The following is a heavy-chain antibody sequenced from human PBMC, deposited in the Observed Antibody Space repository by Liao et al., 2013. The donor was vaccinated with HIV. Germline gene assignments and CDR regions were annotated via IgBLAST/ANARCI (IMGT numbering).Heavy chain of an antibody. V-gene: IGHV4-61*02. CDR2: IYTTGST. CDR1: GGSMSSGSYY. J-gene: IGHJ4*02. D-gene: IGHD3-22*01. Sequence: QVQLQESGPGLVKPSQTLSLTCTVSGGSMSSGSYYWTWIRQPAGKGLEWIGRIYTTGSTVYNPSLKSRVTISLDTSKNQFSLKLSSVTAADTAVYYCAREGNYYDSSGYNYAVDYWGQGTLVTVSS. CDR3: AREGNYYDSSGYNYAVDY.